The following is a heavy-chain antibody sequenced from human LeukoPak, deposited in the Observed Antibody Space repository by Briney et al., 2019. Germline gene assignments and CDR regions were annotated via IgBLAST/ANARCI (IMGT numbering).Heavy chain of an antibody. CDR1: GFSFSGYW. CDR3: ARDPGSSSFDL. Sequence: GGSLRLSCTASGFSFSGYWMSWVRQTPEKGLEFVANINQDGSVTNYVDSLKGRCTSSRDNAKKSLYLEIRSLRADDTALYYCARDPGSSSFDLWGQGTLVTVSS. CDR2: INQDGSVT. V-gene: IGHV3-7*01. D-gene: IGHD6-13*01. J-gene: IGHJ4*02.